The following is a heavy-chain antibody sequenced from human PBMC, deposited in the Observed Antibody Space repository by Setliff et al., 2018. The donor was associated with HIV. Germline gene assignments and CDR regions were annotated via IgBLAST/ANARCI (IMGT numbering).Heavy chain of an antibody. CDR3: ARGKDPGLYFDN. J-gene: IGHJ4*02. Sequence: SETLSLTCAVYVESFSGFYWSWIRQPPGKGLEWIGEINHSGSTNYNPSLKSRLTVSIDTSKNHLSLKLTSMTAADTAMYFCARGKDPGLYFDNWRQVMLVTVSS. CDR2: INHSGST. V-gene: IGHV4-34*09. CDR1: VESFSGFY. D-gene: IGHD2-15*01.